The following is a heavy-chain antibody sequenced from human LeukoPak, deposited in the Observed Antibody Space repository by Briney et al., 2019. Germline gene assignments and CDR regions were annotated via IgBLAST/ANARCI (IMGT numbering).Heavy chain of an antibody. CDR1: GFTFSSYA. CDR3: AGGPMVRGVMRTYFDY. V-gene: IGHV3-23*01. Sequence: PGGSLRLPCAASGFTFSSYAMSWVRQAPGKGLEWVSAISGSGGSTYYADSVKGRFTISRDNSKNTLYLQMNSLRAELTAVYYCAGGPMVRGVMRTYFDYWGQGTLVTVSS. J-gene: IGHJ4*02. CDR2: ISGSGGST. D-gene: IGHD3-10*01.